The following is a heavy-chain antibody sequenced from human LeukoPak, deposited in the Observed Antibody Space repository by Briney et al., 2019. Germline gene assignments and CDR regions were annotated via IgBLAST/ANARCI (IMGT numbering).Heavy chain of an antibody. CDR3: ASWYSSSWETNWFDP. J-gene: IGHJ5*02. CDR1: GFTFSSYE. D-gene: IGHD6-13*01. CDR2: ISSSGSTI. Sequence: PGGSLRLSCAASGFTFSSYEMNWVRQAPGKGLEGVSYISSSGSTIYYADSVKGRFTISRDNAKNSLYLQMNSLRAEDTAVYYCASWYSSSWETNWFDPWGQGTLVTVSS. V-gene: IGHV3-48*03.